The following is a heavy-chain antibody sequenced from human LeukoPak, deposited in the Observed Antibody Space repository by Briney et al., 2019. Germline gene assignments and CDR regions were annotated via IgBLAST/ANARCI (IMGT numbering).Heavy chain of an antibody. CDR3: AREDYGRSRYYYGMDV. V-gene: IGHV3-66*01. D-gene: IGHD4-17*01. CDR1: GFTVSSNY. J-gene: IGHJ6*02. Sequence: GGSLRLSCAASGFTVSSNYMGWVRQAPGKGLEWVSVIYSGGSTYYADSVKGRFTISRDNSKNTLYLQMNSLRAEDTAVYYCAREDYGRSRYYYGMDVWGQGTTVTVSS. CDR2: IYSGGST.